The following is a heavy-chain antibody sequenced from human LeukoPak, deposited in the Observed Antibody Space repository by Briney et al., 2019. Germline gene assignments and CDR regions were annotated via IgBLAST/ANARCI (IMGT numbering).Heavy chain of an antibody. D-gene: IGHD3-10*01. J-gene: IGHJ3*02. CDR2: ISSSSSDI. CDR1: GFTFSTYW. Sequence: PGGALRVSCAASGFTFSTYWMHWVRQAPGEGREWGSSISSSSSDIYYADSVKGRFTISRDNAKNSLYLQMNSLRVEDTAVYYCAFRDPSRGGAFDIWGQGTMVTVSS. V-gene: IGHV3-21*01. CDR3: AFRDPSRGGAFDI.